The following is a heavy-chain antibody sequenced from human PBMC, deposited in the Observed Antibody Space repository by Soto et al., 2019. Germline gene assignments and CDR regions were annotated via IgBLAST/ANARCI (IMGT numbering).Heavy chain of an antibody. Sequence: EVQLVESGGGLVKPGGSLRLSCAASGFTFSSYSMNWVRQAPGKGLEWVSSISSSSSYIYYADSVKGRFTISRDNAKNSLYLQMNSLSAEDTAVYDCARVSSHGDHFDYWGQGTLVTVSS. V-gene: IGHV3-21*01. CDR1: GFTFSSYS. CDR2: ISSSSSYI. J-gene: IGHJ4*02. CDR3: ARVSSHGDHFDY. D-gene: IGHD4-17*01.